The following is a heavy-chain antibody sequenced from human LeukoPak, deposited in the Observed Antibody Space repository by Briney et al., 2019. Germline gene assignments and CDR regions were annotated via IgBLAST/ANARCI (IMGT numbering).Heavy chain of an antibody. V-gene: IGHV4-59*08. CDR2: IYYSGST. Sequence: SETLSLTCTVSGGSISHYFWSWIRQPPGKALEWIGYIYYSGSTNYNPSLKSRVTISVDPSKNQFSLKLSSVTAADTAVYYCARQRYCSGGSCSSYFQHWGQGTLVTVSS. D-gene: IGHD2-15*01. CDR1: GGSISHYF. J-gene: IGHJ1*01. CDR3: ARQRYCSGGSCSSYFQH.